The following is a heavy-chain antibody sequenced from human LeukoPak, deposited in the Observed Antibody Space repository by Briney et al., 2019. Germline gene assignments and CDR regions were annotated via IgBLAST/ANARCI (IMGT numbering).Heavy chain of an antibody. Sequence: PGGSLRLSCAASGFTFSSYGMHWVRQAPGKGLEWVSVIYSGGSTYYADSVKGRFTISRDNSKNTLYLQMNSLRAEDTAVYYCARDQIGAYGSGSYYPISNWFDPWGQGTLVTVSS. CDR2: IYSGGST. J-gene: IGHJ5*02. D-gene: IGHD3-10*01. V-gene: IGHV3-53*01. CDR3: ARDQIGAYGSGSYYPISNWFDP. CDR1: GFTFSSYG.